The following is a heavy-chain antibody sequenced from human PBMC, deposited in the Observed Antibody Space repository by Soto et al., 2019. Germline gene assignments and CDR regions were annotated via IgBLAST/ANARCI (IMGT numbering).Heavy chain of an antibody. CDR2: IIPILGTI. J-gene: IGHJ4*02. V-gene: IGHV1-69*06. CDR3: ARGKEWEQPSNQSYFDY. D-gene: IGHD1-26*01. CDR1: GRTFLISA. Sequence: QVQLVQSGAEVKTPGSSVRVSCKTAGRTFLISAIAWVRQAPGQVLEWMGGIIPILGTIHIAQNFPGRVTITADRSTSTAYVDLSSLRSEDTATYFCARGKEWEQPSNQSYFDYWGQGSQVIVSS.